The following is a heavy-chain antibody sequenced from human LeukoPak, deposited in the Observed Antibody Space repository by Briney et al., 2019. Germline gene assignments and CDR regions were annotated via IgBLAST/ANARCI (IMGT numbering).Heavy chain of an antibody. D-gene: IGHD3-10*01. CDR2: IYSSGST. CDR1: GFTVSSNY. CDR3: AKDATWFGESHLDY. Sequence: GGSLRLSCAASGFTVSSNYISWVRQAPGKGLEWVSLIYSSGSTYYADSVKGRFTISRDNSKNTLYLQMNSLRAEDTAVYYCAKDATWFGESHLDYWGQGTLVTVSS. J-gene: IGHJ4*02. V-gene: IGHV3-66*03.